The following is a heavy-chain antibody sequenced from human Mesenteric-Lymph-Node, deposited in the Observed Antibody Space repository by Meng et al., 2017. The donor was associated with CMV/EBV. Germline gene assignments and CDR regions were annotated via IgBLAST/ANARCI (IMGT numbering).Heavy chain of an antibody. Sequence: GESLKISCEASGFSFSSYEMNWVRQAPGKGLGWVSYISNSGSVTYYADSVKGRFTISRDNAKNSLFLQMNSLRAEDTAVYYCARFGQWLTNYYFDYWGQGTLVTVSS. CDR3: ARFGQWLTNYYFDY. D-gene: IGHD6-19*01. CDR2: ISNSGSVT. CDR1: GFSFSSYE. J-gene: IGHJ4*02. V-gene: IGHV3-48*03.